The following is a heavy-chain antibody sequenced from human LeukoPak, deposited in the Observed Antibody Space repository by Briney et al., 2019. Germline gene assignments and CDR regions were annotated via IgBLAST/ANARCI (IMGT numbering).Heavy chain of an antibody. Sequence: GRSLRLSCAASGFTFSRYSMNWVRQAPGKGLEWVSSISSSSSYIYYADSVKGRFTISRDNAKNSLYLQMNSLRAEDTAVYYCARVIYLVATDDYWGQGTLVTVSS. J-gene: IGHJ4*02. V-gene: IGHV3-21*01. CDR2: ISSSSSYI. D-gene: IGHD5-12*01. CDR3: ARVIYLVATDDY. CDR1: GFTFSRYS.